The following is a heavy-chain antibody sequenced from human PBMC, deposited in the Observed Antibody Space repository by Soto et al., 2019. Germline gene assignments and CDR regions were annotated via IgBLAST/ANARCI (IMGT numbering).Heavy chain of an antibody. V-gene: IGHV3-21*01. CDR1: GFTFSYYS. J-gene: IGHJ6*02. CDR3: ASSDAYYDYVWGSYEFYGMDV. D-gene: IGHD3-16*01. CDR2: ISSSSTYI. Sequence: GGSLRLSCAASGFTFSYYSMNWVRQAPGKGLEWVSSISSSSTYIYYADSVKGRFTISRDNAKNSLYLQMNSLRAEDTAVYYCASSDAYYDYVWGSYEFYGMDVWGQGTTVTVSS.